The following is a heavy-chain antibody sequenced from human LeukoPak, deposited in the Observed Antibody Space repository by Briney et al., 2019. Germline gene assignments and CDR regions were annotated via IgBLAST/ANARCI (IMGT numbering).Heavy chain of an antibody. CDR3: AKGVVPAAIYDY. CDR2: ISGCCGST. Sequence: GGSLRLSCAASGFTFSNFAMSWVRQAPGRGLEWVSVISGCCGSTYYADSVEGRFTISRDNSKNTLYLQMNSLRAEDTAVYYCAKGVVPAAIYDYWGQGTLVTVSS. D-gene: IGHD2-2*01. V-gene: IGHV3-23*01. CDR1: GFTFSNFA. J-gene: IGHJ4*02.